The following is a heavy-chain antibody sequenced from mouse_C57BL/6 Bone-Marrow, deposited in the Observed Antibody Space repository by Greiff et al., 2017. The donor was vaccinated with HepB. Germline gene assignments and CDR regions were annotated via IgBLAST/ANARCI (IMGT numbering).Heavy chain of an antibody. J-gene: IGHJ3*01. CDR2: ISSGGSYT. D-gene: IGHD1-1*01. CDR3: ARHPYYGSSPWFAY. Sequence: DVKLVESGGDLVKPGGSLKLSCAASGFTFSSYGMSWVRQTPDKRLEWVATISSGGSYTYYPYSVKGRFTISRDNAKNTLYLQMSSLKSEDTAMYYCARHPYYGSSPWFAYWGQGTLVTVSA. CDR1: GFTFSSYG. V-gene: IGHV5-6*02.